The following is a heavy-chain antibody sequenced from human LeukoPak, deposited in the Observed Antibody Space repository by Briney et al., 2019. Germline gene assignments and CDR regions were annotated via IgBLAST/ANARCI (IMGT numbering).Heavy chain of an antibody. CDR1: GFTFSTYT. Sequence: SGGSLRLSCSASGFTFSTYTMNWVRQAPGKGLEWVSSISGSSTYIYYADSVKGRCTISRDNAKNSLYLQMYSLRAEDTAVYYCARDKRGANWFDPWGQGTLVTVSS. D-gene: IGHD1-26*01. CDR3: ARDKRGANWFDP. CDR2: ISGSSTYI. V-gene: IGHV3-21*01. J-gene: IGHJ5*02.